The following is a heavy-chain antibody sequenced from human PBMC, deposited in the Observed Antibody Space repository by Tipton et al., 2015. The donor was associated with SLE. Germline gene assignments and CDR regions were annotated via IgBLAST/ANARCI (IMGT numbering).Heavy chain of an antibody. CDR3: ARDSSSSTEELDY. V-gene: IGHV7-4-1*02. D-gene: IGHD6-13*01. CDR1: GYTFTYSA. J-gene: IGHJ4*02. Sequence: QSGAEVKKPGASVKVSCKASGYTFTYSAMNWVRQAPGQGLEWMGWINTNTGNPTYAQGFTGRFVFSLDTSVSTTYLQISSLKAEDTAVYYCARDSSSSTEELDYWGQGTLVTVSS. CDR2: INTNTGNP.